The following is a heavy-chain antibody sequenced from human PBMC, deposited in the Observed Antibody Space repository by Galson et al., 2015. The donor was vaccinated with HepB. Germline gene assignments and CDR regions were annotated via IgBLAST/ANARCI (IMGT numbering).Heavy chain of an antibody. D-gene: IGHD6-19*01. CDR1: GFPFSDYG. V-gene: IGHV3-33*01. CDR2: IWDGGGQK. J-gene: IGHJ6*02. CDR3: VRDSGLYGLDV. Sequence: SLRLSCATSGFPFSDYGMRWVRQAPGKGLEWLAGIWDGGGQKFHGDSVEGRFTISRDNSKNMLFLQMDSLRADDTAVYFCVRDSGLYGLDVWGQGTRVTVSS.